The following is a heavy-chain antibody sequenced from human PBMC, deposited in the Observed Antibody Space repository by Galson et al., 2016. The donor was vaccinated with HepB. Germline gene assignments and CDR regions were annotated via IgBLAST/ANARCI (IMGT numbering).Heavy chain of an antibody. CDR3: ARAGTPDGSGVLTDGMDV. D-gene: IGHD3-10*01. Sequence: SVKVSCKASGYTFTNHGISWVRQAPGQGLEWMGWITTYNGNIAYAQTLQGRVTMTTDTSTSTTYMELRSLRSDDTAVYYCARAGTPDGSGVLTDGMDVWGQGTTVTVSS. CDR2: ITTYNGNI. J-gene: IGHJ6*02. V-gene: IGHV1-18*04. CDR1: GYTFTNHG.